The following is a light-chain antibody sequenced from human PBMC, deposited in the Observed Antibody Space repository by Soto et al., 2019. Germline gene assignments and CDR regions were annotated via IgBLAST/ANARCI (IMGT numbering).Light chain of an antibody. CDR2: DAS. J-gene: IGKJ1*01. Sequence: DLQMTQSPSSLSASVGDRVTITCQASQDISNYLNWYQQKPGKAPKLLIYDASNLETGVPSRFSGSGSGTDFTFTISSLQPEDIATYYCQQYDNLRKTFGQGTKVEI. CDR1: QDISNY. CDR3: QQYDNLRKT. V-gene: IGKV1-33*01.